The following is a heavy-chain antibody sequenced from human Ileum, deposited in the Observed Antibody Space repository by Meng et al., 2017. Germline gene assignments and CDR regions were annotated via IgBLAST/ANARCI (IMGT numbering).Heavy chain of an antibody. D-gene: IGHD3-22*01. CDR2: IIPVLGVA. CDR3: ASESPNSSGAHED. CDR1: GGTFYSYT. Sequence: QVQLVQSGAEVKKPGSSVTVSCKASGGTFYSYTVSWVRQAPGQGLEWMGRIIPVLGVAKHAQKFQGRVTIIADKSTSTSHMELSNLRSEDTGVYYCASESPNSSGAHEDWGQGTLVTVSS. J-gene: IGHJ4*02. V-gene: IGHV1-69*02.